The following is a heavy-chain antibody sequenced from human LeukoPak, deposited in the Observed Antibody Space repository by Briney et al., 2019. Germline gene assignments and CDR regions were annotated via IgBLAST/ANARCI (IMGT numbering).Heavy chain of an antibody. J-gene: IGHJ5*02. V-gene: IGHV3-23*01. Sequence: PGGSLSLSCAASGFTFSDYAMSWVRQAPGKGLEWVSAVSDSGDSTFYADSVKGRFAISRDNSKNTLYLQMNSLRAEDTAVYYCAKDPYDGSGSIAFDPWGQGTLVTVSS. CDR3: AKDPYDGSGSIAFDP. D-gene: IGHD3-10*01. CDR1: GFTFSDYA. CDR2: VSDSGDST.